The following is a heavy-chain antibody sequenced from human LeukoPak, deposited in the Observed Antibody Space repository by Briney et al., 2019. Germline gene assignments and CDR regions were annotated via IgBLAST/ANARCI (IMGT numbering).Heavy chain of an antibody. V-gene: IGHV1-18*01. CDR1: GYTFTSYA. CDR2: ISVYSGKI. CDR3: ARGIHSGDSGPYYFDY. D-gene: IGHD1-26*01. J-gene: IGHJ4*02. Sequence: ASVKVSCKASGYTFTSYAISWVRQVPGQGLEWMGWISVYSGKIDYPQRVQDIVTMTTDTSTNTAYMELRSLRSDDTAVYYCARGIHSGDSGPYYFDYWGQGTLVTVSS.